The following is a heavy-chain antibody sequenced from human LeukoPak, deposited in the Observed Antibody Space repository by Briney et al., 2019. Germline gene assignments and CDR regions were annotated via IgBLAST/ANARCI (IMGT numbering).Heavy chain of an antibody. D-gene: IGHD3-22*01. Sequence: ASVKVSCKASGGTFSSYAISWVRQAPGQGLEWMGRIIPIFGTANYARKFQGRVTITADKSTSTAYMELSSLRSEGTAVYYCARVLYYYDSSGYYYFDYWGQGTLVTVSS. CDR1: GGTFSSYA. V-gene: IGHV1-69*06. CDR3: ARVLYYYDSSGYYYFDY. CDR2: IIPIFGTA. J-gene: IGHJ4*02.